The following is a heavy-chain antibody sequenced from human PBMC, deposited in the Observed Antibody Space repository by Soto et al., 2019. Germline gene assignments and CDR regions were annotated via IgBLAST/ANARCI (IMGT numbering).Heavy chain of an antibody. CDR2: VYYTGTT. V-gene: IGHV4-59*01. CDR1: GSPISPYY. J-gene: IGHJ3*01. Sequence: SETLSLTCAVSGSPISPYYWSWIRQAPGKGLEWIGYVYYTGTTNYNPSLKSRVTISIDRSKNQISLDLTSATAADTAVYYCARDGYRYPGTFDFWGPGTMVTVSS. CDR3: ARDGYRYPGTFDF. D-gene: IGHD5-18*01.